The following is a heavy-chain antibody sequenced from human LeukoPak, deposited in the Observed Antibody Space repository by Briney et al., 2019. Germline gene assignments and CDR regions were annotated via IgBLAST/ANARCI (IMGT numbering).Heavy chain of an antibody. CDR1: GGSISSYY. Sequence: PSETLSLTCTVSGGSISSYYWSWIRQPPGKELEWFGYIYYSGSTNYNPSLKSRVTISVDTSKNQFSLKLSSVTAADTAVYYCARVWFGELFAPSLGMDVWGQGTTVTVSS. V-gene: IGHV4-59*01. D-gene: IGHD3-10*01. J-gene: IGHJ6*02. CDR3: ARVWFGELFAPSLGMDV. CDR2: IYYSGST.